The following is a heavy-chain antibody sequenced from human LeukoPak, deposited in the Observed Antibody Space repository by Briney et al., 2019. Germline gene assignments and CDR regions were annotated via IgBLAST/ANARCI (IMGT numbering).Heavy chain of an antibody. V-gene: IGHV3-21*01. D-gene: IGHD4-17*01. Sequence: GGSLRLSCRASGFTFNTYTMNWVRQAPGKGLEWVSSISSRGHYTYYADSVRGRFTISRDDAKNSLFLQMSSLRSADTAVYYXXXVGTYYGHWFDPWGQGTLVTVSS. J-gene: IGHJ5*02. CDR2: ISSRGHYT. CDR3: XXVGTYYGHWFDP. CDR1: GFTFNTYT.